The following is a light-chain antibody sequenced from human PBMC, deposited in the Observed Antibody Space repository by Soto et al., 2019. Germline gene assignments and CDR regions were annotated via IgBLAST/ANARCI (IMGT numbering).Light chain of an antibody. CDR3: SSYTTRTTLYV. Sequence: QSALTQPASVSGSPGQLITISCTGTSSDVGSYNYVSWYQLHPGKAPKLMIYEVSNRPSGVSNRFSGSKSGDTASLTISGLQAEDEADYYCSSYTTRTTLYVFGTGTKVTAL. J-gene: IGLJ1*01. CDR1: SSDVGSYNY. V-gene: IGLV2-14*01. CDR2: EVS.